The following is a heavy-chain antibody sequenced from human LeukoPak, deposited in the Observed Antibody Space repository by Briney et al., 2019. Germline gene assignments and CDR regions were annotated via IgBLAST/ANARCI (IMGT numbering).Heavy chain of an antibody. CDR3: AAGRGADFDY. Sequence: GESLKISCKGSGYSFTSYWISWVRQMPGKGLEWMGRIDPSDSYTNYSPSFQGHVTISADKSISTAYLQWSSLKASDTAVYYCAAGRGADFDYWGQGTLVTVSS. CDR1: GYSFTSYW. J-gene: IGHJ4*02. CDR2: IDPSDSYT. V-gene: IGHV5-10-1*01.